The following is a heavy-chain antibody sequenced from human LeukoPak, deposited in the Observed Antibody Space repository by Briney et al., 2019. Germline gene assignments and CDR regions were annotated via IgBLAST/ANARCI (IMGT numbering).Heavy chain of an antibody. D-gene: IGHD1-26*01. CDR1: GDSISSYY. J-gene: IGHJ4*02. Sequence: PSETLSLTCTVSGDSISSYYWSWIRQPAGKGLEWIGRTYSSGTTHYSPSLKSRITMSVDTSKNQFSLRLSSVTAADTAVYYCATEGGSYRSFDYWGQGTLVTVSS. CDR3: ATEGGSYRSFDY. V-gene: IGHV4-4*07. CDR2: TYSSGTT.